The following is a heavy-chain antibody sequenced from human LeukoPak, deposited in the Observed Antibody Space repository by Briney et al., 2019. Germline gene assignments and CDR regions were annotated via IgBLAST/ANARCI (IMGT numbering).Heavy chain of an antibody. CDR1: GYTFTGYY. Sequence: GASVKVSCTASGYTFTGYYMHWVRQAPGQGLEWMGWINPNSGGTNYAQKFQGRVTMTRDTSISTAYMELSRLRSDDTAVYYCARGGLYGDYAFDYWGQGTLVTVSS. V-gene: IGHV1-2*02. CDR2: INPNSGGT. CDR3: ARGGLYGDYAFDY. D-gene: IGHD4-17*01. J-gene: IGHJ4*02.